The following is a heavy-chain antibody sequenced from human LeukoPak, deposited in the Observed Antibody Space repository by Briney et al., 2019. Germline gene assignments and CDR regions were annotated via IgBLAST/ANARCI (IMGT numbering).Heavy chain of an antibody. Sequence: PGGTLRLSCAASGFTFSSYAMSWVRQAPGKGLEWVSAISCSGGSTYYADSVKGRFTISRDNSKNTLYLQMNSLRAEDTAVYYCAKVEGEGTYYYDSSGSKEGDYWGQGTLVTVSS. D-gene: IGHD3-22*01. CDR3: AKVEGEGTYYYDSSGSKEGDY. CDR2: ISCSGGST. CDR1: GFTFSSYA. V-gene: IGHV3-23*01. J-gene: IGHJ4*02.